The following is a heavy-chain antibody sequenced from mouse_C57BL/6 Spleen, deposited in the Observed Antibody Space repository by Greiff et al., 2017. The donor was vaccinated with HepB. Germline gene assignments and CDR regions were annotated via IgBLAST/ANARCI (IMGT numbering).Heavy chain of an antibody. J-gene: IGHJ1*03. V-gene: IGHV5-4*01. CDR2: ISDGGSYT. CDR3: ARDRGDYDGWYFDV. Sequence: DVQLVESGGGLVKPGGSLKLSCAASGFTFSSYAMSWVRQTPEKRLEWVATISDGGSYTYYPDNVKGRFTISRDNAKNNLYLQMSHLKSEDTAMYYCARDRGDYDGWYFDVWGTGTTVTVSS. CDR1: GFTFSSYA. D-gene: IGHD2-4*01.